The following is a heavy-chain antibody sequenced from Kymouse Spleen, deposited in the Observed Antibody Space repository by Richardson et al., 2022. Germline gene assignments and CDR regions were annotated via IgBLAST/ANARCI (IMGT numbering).Heavy chain of an antibody. CDR1: GGSISSYY. CDR3: ARGGAVAGTGNWFDP. CDR2: IYYSGST. J-gene: IGHJ5*02. Sequence: QVQLQESGPGLVKPSETLSLTCTVSGGSISSYYWSWIRQPPGKGLEWIGYIYYSGSTNYNPSLKSRVTISVDTSKNQFSLKLSSVTAADTAVYYCARGGAVAGTGNWFDPWGQGTLVTVSS. D-gene: IGHD6-19*01. V-gene: IGHV4-59*01.